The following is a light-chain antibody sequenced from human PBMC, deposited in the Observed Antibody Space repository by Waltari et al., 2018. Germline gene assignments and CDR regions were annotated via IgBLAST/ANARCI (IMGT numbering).Light chain of an antibody. Sequence: EIVMTQSPATLSVSPGERATLSCRASQSVSNKLAWYQQKPGQAPRLIIYGASTRATAIPGRFSGSGSGTEFTLTISSLQSEDFALYHCQQYNSWPWTFGQGTKVEI. J-gene: IGKJ1*01. CDR2: GAS. CDR3: QQYNSWPWT. CDR1: QSVSNK. V-gene: IGKV3-15*01.